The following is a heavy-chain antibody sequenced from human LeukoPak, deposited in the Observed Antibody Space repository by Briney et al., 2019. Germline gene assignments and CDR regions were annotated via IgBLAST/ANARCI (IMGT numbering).Heavy chain of an antibody. Sequence: PGGSLRLSCAASGFTFSSYEMNCVRQAPGKGLEWVSYISSSGSTIYYADSVKGRFTISRDNAKNSLYLQMNSLRAEDTAVYYCARFAHKAAAGTKGYFDYWGQGTLVTVSS. CDR2: ISSSGSTI. D-gene: IGHD6-13*01. CDR1: GFTFSSYE. J-gene: IGHJ4*02. V-gene: IGHV3-48*03. CDR3: ARFAHKAAAGTKGYFDY.